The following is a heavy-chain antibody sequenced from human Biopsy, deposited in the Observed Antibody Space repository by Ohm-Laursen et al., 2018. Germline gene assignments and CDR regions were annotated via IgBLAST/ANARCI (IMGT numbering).Heavy chain of an antibody. D-gene: IGHD5-18*01. CDR2: IAWDDDK. J-gene: IGHJ4*01. Sequence: TQTLTLTCCFSGLSLPSTGMRISWVRQPPGKALECLGRIAWDDDKFYSPSLETRLSLSKDTTTNQVVLTLTDVDPEDTAAYYCARTRAHSFGALEFWGQGILVTVSS. V-gene: IGHV2-70*04. CDR1: GLSLPSTGMR. CDR3: ARTRAHSFGALEF.